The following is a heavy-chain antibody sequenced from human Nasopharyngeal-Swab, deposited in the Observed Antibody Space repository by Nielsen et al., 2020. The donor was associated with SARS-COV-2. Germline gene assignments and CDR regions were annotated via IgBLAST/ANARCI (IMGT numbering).Heavy chain of an antibody. CDR2: IDYSGRT. V-gene: IGHV4-39*07. Sequence: SETLSLTCTVSGGSVTDTDYFWGWIRQPPVTGLEWIGNIDYSGRTFYNPSLKSRVTISVDTSKNQFSLKLSSVTAADTAVYYCARAGTIFGVVIIHFDYWGQGTLVTVSS. D-gene: IGHD3-3*01. CDR1: GGSVTDTDYF. J-gene: IGHJ4*02. CDR3: ARAGTIFGVVIIHFDY.